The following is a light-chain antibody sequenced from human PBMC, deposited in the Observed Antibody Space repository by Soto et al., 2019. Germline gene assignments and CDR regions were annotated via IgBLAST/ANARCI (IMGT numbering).Light chain of an antibody. CDR2: DAS. CDR1: QDISNY. V-gene: IGKV1-33*01. CDR3: QQYDNLPVRVT. J-gene: IGKJ3*01. Sequence: DIQMTQSPSSLSASVGDRVTITCQASQDISNYLNWYQQKPGKAPKLLIYDASNLETGVPSRFSGSGSGTEFTFTISSLQPEDIATYYCQQYDNLPVRVTFGPGTKVDIK.